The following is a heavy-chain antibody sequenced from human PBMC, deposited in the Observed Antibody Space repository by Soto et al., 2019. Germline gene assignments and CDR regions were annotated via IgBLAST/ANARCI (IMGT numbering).Heavy chain of an antibody. D-gene: IGHD3-3*01. CDR3: AKGPTVFGAVISFDYYYGMYV. CDR2: ISGSGAGT. V-gene: IGHV3-23*01. Sequence: PVRSLRLYCPYYGVTFGTSAMSWVRQAPGRGLEWVSGISGSGAGTYYADSVKGRFTISRDNSKNTLYLQMSGLRAEDAAVYYCAKGPTVFGAVISFDYYYGMYVWGQGTPVTVSS. CDR1: GVTFGTSA. J-gene: IGHJ6*02.